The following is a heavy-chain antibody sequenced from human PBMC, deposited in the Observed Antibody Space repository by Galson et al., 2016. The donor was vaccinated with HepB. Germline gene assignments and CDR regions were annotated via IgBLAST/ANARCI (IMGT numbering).Heavy chain of an antibody. CDR2: ISTYNGNR. CDR1: GYHFLSYG. CDR3: ATYNVSLGDYNAFDF. D-gene: IGHD3-10*01. V-gene: IGHV1-18*01. J-gene: IGHJ4*02. Sequence: SVKVSCKASGYHFLSYGISWVRQAPGQGLEWMGWISTYNGNRRSAQKVQDRVTMTTDTSTGTAYMELRSLTSEDTAVYYCATYNVSLGDYNAFDFWGQGTLVTVSS.